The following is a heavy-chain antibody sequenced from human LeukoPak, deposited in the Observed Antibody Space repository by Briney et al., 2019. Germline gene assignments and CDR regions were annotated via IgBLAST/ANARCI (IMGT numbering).Heavy chain of an antibody. CDR3: AKDGGCSSTTCYSPYYFDY. Sequence: GGSLRLSCAASGFTFSSYGMHWVRQAPGKGLKWVAVVSYDGSNKYYADSVKGRFTISRVNSKNTLYLQMNSLRAEDTAVYYCAKDGGCSSTTCYSPYYFDYWGQGTLVTVSS. J-gene: IGHJ4*02. CDR2: VSYDGSNK. D-gene: IGHD2-2*01. CDR1: GFTFSSYG. V-gene: IGHV3-30*18.